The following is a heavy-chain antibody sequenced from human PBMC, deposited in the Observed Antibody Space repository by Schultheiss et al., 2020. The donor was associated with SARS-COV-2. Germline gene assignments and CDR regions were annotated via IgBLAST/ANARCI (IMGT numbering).Heavy chain of an antibody. CDR1: GGSVSSGSYY. CDR2: INHSGST. D-gene: IGHD6-13*01. CDR3: ARGQLLPSYIAAAGNDAFDI. V-gene: IGHV4-39*07. J-gene: IGHJ3*02. Sequence: SETLSLTCTVSGGSVSSGSYYWSWIRQSPGKGLEWIGEINHSGSTNYNPSLKSRVTISVDTSKNQFSLKLTSVTAADTAVYYCARGQLLPSYIAAAGNDAFDIWGQGTMVTVSS.